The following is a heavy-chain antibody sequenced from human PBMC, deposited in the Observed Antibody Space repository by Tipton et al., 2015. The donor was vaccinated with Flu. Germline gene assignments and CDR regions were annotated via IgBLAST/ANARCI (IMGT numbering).Heavy chain of an antibody. CDR1: GFTFSSYW. J-gene: IGHJ5*02. CDR3: SRGGGSTSFDP. Sequence: QLVQSGGGVVQPGRSLRLSCAASGFTFSSYWMSWVRQAPGRGLEWVGFIRSRTYGGTTEYAASVKGRFTISRDDSKTIAHLHMNNLKTEDTAVYYCSRGGGSTSFDPWGQGALVTVSS. CDR2: IRSRTYGGTT. V-gene: IGHV3-49*04. D-gene: IGHD2-2*01.